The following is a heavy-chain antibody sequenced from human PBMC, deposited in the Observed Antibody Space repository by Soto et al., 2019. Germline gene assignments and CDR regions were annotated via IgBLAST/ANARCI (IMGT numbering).Heavy chain of an antibody. CDR3: ARDYDFWSGYYYNWFDP. J-gene: IGHJ5*02. Sequence: ASVKVSCKASGYTFTSYYMHWVRQAPGQGLEWMGIINPSGGGTSYAQKFQGRVTMTRDTSTSTVYMELSSLRSEDTAVYYCARDYDFWSGYYYNWFDPWGQGTLVTVSS. D-gene: IGHD3-3*01. V-gene: IGHV1-46*01. CDR1: GYTFTSYY. CDR2: INPSGGGT.